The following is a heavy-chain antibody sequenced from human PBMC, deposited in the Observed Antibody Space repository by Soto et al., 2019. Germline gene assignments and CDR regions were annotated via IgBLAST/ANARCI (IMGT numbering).Heavy chain of an antibody. V-gene: IGHV3-23*01. CDR1: GFTFSSYA. J-gene: IGHJ5*02. D-gene: IGHD1-26*01. CDR2: ISGSGGST. CDR3: AKYGLMEKWELTGGNWFDP. Sequence: GGSLRLSCAASGFTFSSYAMSWVRQAPGKGLEWVSAISGSGGSTYYADSVKGRFTISRDNSKNTLYLQMNSLRAEDTAVYYCAKYGLMEKWELTGGNWFDPWGQGTLVTVSS.